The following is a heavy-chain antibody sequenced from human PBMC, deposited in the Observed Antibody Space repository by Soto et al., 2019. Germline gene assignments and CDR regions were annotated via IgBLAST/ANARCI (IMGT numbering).Heavy chain of an antibody. D-gene: IGHD6-13*01. V-gene: IGHV3-15*01. CDR2: IRSKTDGGTT. CDR3: TTTRPGTNVFDN. CDR1: GITFSTAW. J-gene: IGHJ3*02. Sequence: EVQLVESGGGLVEPGGSLRLSCAPSGITFSTAWMNWVRKAPGKGLEYIGRIRSKTDGGTTEYAAPVEGRFTVSRDDSKNTLYLQMSGLKTEDTAVYYCTTTRPGTNVFDNWGQGTLVTVSS.